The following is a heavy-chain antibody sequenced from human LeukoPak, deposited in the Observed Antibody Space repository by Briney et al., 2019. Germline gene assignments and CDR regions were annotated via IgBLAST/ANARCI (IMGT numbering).Heavy chain of an antibody. CDR1: GGSFSGYY. CDR3: ASTPFELPTQDAFYI. Sequence: SETLSLTCAVYGGSFSGYYWSWIRQPPGKGLEWIEEINHSGSTNYNPSLKSRVTISVDTSKNQFSLKLSSVTAADTAVYYCASTPFELPTQDAFYIWGQGTIVTVSS. D-gene: IGHD1-26*01. CDR2: INHSGST. V-gene: IGHV4-34*01. J-gene: IGHJ3*02.